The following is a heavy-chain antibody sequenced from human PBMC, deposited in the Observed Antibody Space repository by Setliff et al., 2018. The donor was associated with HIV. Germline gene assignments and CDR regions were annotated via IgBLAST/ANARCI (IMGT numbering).Heavy chain of an antibody. CDR3: ATLDPSGGNFLAY. J-gene: IGHJ4*02. Sequence: KTSETLSLTCTVSGDTDFYWSWIRQSPGKGLEWIGYIHASGKAYYNPSLKSRVTISLDTSKMQFSLRLTSVTAADTAVYYCATLDPSGGNFLAYWGQGTLVTVSS. CDR1: GDTDFY. CDR2: IHASGKA. V-gene: IGHV4-4*09. D-gene: IGHD2-21*02.